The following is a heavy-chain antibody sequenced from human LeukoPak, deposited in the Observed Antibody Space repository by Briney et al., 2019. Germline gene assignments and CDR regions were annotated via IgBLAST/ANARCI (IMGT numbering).Heavy chain of an antibody. CDR1: GFTFRSYV. D-gene: IGHD2-15*01. CDR3: ARDRRYCSGGSCYFDYFFDY. V-gene: IGHV3-30*03. Sequence: GRSLRLSCAASGFTFRSYVMYWVRQAPGRGLEWVAVIGYDGNNKYYGDSVKGRFTISRDNSKNTLYLQMNSLRPEDTALYFCARDRRYCSGGSCYFDYFFDYWGQGTLVTVSS. CDR2: IGYDGNNK. J-gene: IGHJ4*02.